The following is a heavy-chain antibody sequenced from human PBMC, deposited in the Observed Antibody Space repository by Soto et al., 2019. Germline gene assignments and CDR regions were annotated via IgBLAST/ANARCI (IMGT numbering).Heavy chain of an antibody. CDR1: GFTFSSYG. CDR3: ARDLYSSSQYYFDY. J-gene: IGHJ4*02. Sequence: LRLSCAASGFTFSSYGMHWVRQAPGKGLEWVAVIWYDGSNKYYADSVKGRFTISRDNSKNTLYLQMNSLRAEDTAVYYCARDLYSSSQYYFDYWGQGTLVTVSS. D-gene: IGHD6-13*01. V-gene: IGHV3-33*01. CDR2: IWYDGSNK.